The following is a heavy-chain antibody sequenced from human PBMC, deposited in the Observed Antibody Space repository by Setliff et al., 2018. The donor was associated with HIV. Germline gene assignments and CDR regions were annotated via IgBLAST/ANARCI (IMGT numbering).Heavy chain of an antibody. CDR1: GFAFSDFS. V-gene: IGHV3-74*01. CDR2: IDGDRSGT. Sequence: PGGSLRLSCAASGFAFSDFSMSWVRQAPGKGLVWVSRIDGDRSGTSYADSVQGRFTISRDNAKNTVYLQMNSLRAEDTAEYYCAKELAASGLGYFDSWGRGILVTVSS. J-gene: IGHJ4*02. CDR3: AKELAASGLGYFDS. D-gene: IGHD3-22*01.